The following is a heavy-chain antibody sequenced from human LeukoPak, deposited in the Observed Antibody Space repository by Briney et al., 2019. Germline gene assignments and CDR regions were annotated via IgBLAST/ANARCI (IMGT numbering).Heavy chain of an antibody. V-gene: IGHV1-18*01. J-gene: IGHJ4*02. CDR2: VSGYTGNT. D-gene: IGHD6-19*01. CDR1: GYTFTSYG. CDR3: ARALIAVARTGDY. Sequence: ASVKVSCKGSGYTFTSYGITWVRQAPGQGPEWMGWVSGYTGNTNYAQKFQGRVTMTTDTSTSTVYMELRSLRSDDTAVYYCARALIAVARTGDYWGQGTLVTLSS.